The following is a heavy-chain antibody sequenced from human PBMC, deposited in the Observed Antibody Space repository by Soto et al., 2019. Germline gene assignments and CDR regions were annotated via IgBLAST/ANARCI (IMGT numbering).Heavy chain of an antibody. V-gene: IGHV1-46*01. Sequence: GASVKVSCKASGYTFTSYYMHWVRQAPGQGLEWMGIINPSGGSTSYAQKFQGRVTMTRDTSTSTVYMELSSLRSEDTAVYYCARQSETTFGGALSWFDPWGQGTLVTVSS. CDR1: GYTFTSYY. D-gene: IGHD3-16*01. CDR2: INPSGGST. CDR3: ARQSETTFGGALSWFDP. J-gene: IGHJ5*02.